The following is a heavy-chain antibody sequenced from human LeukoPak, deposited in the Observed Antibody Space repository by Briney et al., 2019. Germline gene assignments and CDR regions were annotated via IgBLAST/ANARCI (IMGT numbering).Heavy chain of an antibody. CDR1: GASISSSY. J-gene: IGHJ3*02. CDR3: VRGNYDNRGYSNAFDI. CDR2: IYYNGNT. Sequence: SETLSLTCTVSGASISSSYWSWIRQPPGERLEWIGFIYYNGNTNSNPPLKSRVTISADTSKNQFSLKLTSVTAADTAVYYCVRGNYDNRGYSNAFDIWGRGTMVTVSS. D-gene: IGHD3-22*01. V-gene: IGHV4-59*01.